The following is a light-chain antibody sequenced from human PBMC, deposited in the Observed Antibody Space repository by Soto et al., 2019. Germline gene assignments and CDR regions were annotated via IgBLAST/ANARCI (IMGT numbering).Light chain of an antibody. CDR2: EVS. J-gene: IGLJ3*02. V-gene: IGLV2-14*01. CDR1: SSDVGGYNY. CDR3: SSYTSSSTWV. Sequence: QSALTQPASVSGSPGQSITISCTGTSSDVGGYNYVSWYQQHPGKAPKLMIYEVSNRPSGVSNRFSGSKSGNTASLTISGHQAEDEADYYCSSYTSSSTWVFVGGTKLTVL.